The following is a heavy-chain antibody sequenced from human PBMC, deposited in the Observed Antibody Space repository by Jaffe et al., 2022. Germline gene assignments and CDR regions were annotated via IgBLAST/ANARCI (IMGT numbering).Heavy chain of an antibody. CDR1: GFTFDDYA. V-gene: IGHV3-9*01. CDR2: ISWNSGSI. D-gene: IGHD3-3*01. Sequence: EVQLVESGGGLVQPGRSLRLSCAASGFTFDDYAMHWVRQAPGKGLEWVSGISWNSGSIGYADSVKGRFTISRDNAKNSLYLQMNSLRAEDTALYYCAKDLESYYYYYMDVWGKGTTVTVSS. CDR3: AKDLESYYYYYMDV. J-gene: IGHJ6*03.